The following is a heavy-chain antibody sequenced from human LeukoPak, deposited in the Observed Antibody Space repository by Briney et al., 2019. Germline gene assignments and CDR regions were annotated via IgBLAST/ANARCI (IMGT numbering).Heavy chain of an antibody. CDR3: AREYYDFWSGYPYYYYYYYMDV. Sequence: SETLSLTCVVYGGSFSGYYWSWIRQPAGKGLEWIGRIYTSGSTNYNPSLKSRVTMSVDTSKNQFSLKLSSVTAADTAVYYCAREYYDFWSGYPYYYYYYYMDVWGKGTTVTVSS. CDR2: IYTSGST. D-gene: IGHD3-3*01. CDR1: GGSFSGYY. V-gene: IGHV4-4*07. J-gene: IGHJ6*03.